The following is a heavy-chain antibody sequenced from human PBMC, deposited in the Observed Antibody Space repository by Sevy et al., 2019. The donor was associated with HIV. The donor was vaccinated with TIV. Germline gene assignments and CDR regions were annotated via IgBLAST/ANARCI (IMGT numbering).Heavy chain of an antibody. V-gene: IGHV4-34*01. Sequence: TLSLTCAVYGGSFSDYYWSWIRQPPGKGLEWIGEIIHSGSTSYNPSLKSRVIISLDTSKNQFSLKLSSVTAADTAVYYCARGGGLGMDRPIAFDYWGQGTLVTVSS. CDR2: IIHSGST. J-gene: IGHJ4*02. CDR3: ARGGGLGMDRPIAFDY. D-gene: IGHD7-27*01. CDR1: GGSFSDYY.